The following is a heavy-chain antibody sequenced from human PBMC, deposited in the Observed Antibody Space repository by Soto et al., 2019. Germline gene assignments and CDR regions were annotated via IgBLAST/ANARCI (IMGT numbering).Heavy chain of an antibody. Sequence: SGPTLVNPTQTLTLTCTFSGFSLSTSGVGVGWIRQPPGKALEWLALIYWDDDKRYSPSLKSRLAITKDTSKNQVVLTMTNVDPVDTATYYCVHRPCSSWYSGSNLFDPWGQGTLVTVSS. CDR3: VHRPCSSWYSGSNLFDP. D-gene: IGHD6-13*01. V-gene: IGHV2-5*02. J-gene: IGHJ5*02. CDR2: IYWDDDK. CDR1: GFSLSTSGVG.